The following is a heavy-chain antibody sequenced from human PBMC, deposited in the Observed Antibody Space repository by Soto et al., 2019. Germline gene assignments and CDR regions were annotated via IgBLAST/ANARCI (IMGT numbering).Heavy chain of an antibody. CDR3: ARYIVVVTATYAFDI. J-gene: IGHJ3*02. Sequence: QPGGSLRLSCAASGFTFSSYAMHWVRQAPGKGLEWVAVISYDGSNKYYADSVKGRFTISRDNSKNTLYLQMNSLRAEDTAVYYCARYIVVVTATYAFDIWGQGTMVTVSS. CDR1: GFTFSSYA. CDR2: ISYDGSNK. D-gene: IGHD2-21*02. V-gene: IGHV3-30-3*01.